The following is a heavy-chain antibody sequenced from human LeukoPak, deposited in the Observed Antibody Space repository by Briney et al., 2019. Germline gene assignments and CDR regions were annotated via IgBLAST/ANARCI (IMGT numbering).Heavy chain of an antibody. D-gene: IGHD3-10*01. CDR2: IWHDGGSK. V-gene: IGHV3-33*01. CDR1: GFTFSYYG. J-gene: IGHJ4*02. CDR3: VRDSSGDSSGRPSLDY. Sequence: PGRSLRLSCAASGFTFSYYGMHWVRQAPGKGLEWVANIWHDGGSKYYADSVKGRFTISRDNSKNTLNLQMNSLRADDTAVYFCVRDSSGDSSGRPSLDYWGQGTLVTVSS.